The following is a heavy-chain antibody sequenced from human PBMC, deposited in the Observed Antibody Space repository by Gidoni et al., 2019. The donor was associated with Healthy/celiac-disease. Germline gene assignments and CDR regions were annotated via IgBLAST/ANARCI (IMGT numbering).Heavy chain of an antibody. V-gene: IGHV3-30-3*01. CDR2: ISYDGSNK. CDR1: GFTFSSYA. Sequence: QVQLVESGGGVVQPGRSLRLSCAASGFTFSSYAMHWVRQAPGKGLEWVAVISYDGSNKYYADSVKGRFTISRDNSKNTLYLQMNSLRAEDTAAYYCARERYYDFWSLSTEIHYYGMDVWGQGTTVTVSS. CDR3: ARERYYDFWSLSTEIHYYGMDV. J-gene: IGHJ6*02. D-gene: IGHD3-3*01.